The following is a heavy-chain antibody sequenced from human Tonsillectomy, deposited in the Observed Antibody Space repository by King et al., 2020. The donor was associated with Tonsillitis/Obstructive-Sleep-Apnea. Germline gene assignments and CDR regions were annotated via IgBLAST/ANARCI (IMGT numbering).Heavy chain of an antibody. CDR3: ARGRDIVVVPAARDCFDP. J-gene: IGHJ5*02. Sequence: VQLQQWGAGLLKPSETLSLTCAVYGGSFSGYYWSWIRQPPGKGLEWIGEINHSGSTNYNPSLKSRVTISVDTSKNQFSLKLSSVTAADTAVYYCARGRDIVVVPAARDCFDPWGQGTLVTVSS. CDR1: GGSFSGYY. V-gene: IGHV4-34*01. CDR2: INHSGST. D-gene: IGHD2-2*01.